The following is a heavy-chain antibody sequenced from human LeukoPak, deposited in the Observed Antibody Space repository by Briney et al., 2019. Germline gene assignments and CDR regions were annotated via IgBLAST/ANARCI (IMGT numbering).Heavy chain of an antibody. CDR2: ISYDGSNK. CDR3: ARDGAMVEYYFDY. V-gene: IGHV3-30-3*01. CDR1: GFTFSSYA. Sequence: GGSLRLSCAASGFTFSSYAMHWVRQAPGKGLEWVAVISYDGSNKYYADSVKGRFTISRDNSKNTLYLQMNSLRAEDTAVYYCARDGAMVEYYFDYWGQGTLVTVSS. D-gene: IGHD5-18*01. J-gene: IGHJ4*02.